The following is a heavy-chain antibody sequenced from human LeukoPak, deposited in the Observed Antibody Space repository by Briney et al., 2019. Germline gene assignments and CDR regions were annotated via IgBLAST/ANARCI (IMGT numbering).Heavy chain of an antibody. J-gene: IGHJ6*03. Sequence: GGSLRLSCAASGFTFSGSAIHWVRQASGKGLEWVGHIRSEANTYATTYTASLKGRFTISRDDSKNTAYLQMNSLKTEDTAVYYCTRQLGELLSGTLYYYYLDVWGKGTTVTVSS. D-gene: IGHD3-10*01. CDR3: TRQLGELLSGTLYYYYLDV. CDR1: GFTFSGSA. CDR2: IRSEANTYAT. V-gene: IGHV3-73*01.